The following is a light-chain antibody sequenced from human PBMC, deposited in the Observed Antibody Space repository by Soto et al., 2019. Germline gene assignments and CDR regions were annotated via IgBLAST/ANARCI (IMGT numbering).Light chain of an antibody. Sequence: EIVLTQSPATLSLSPGERATLSCRASQSVSSYLAWYQQKPGQAPRLLIYDASNRATGIAARFSGSGSGTDFTLTISSLEPEDFAVYSCQQRSNWPPYTFGQGTKLEIK. CDR2: DAS. V-gene: IGKV3-11*01. J-gene: IGKJ2*01. CDR1: QSVSSY. CDR3: QQRSNWPPYT.